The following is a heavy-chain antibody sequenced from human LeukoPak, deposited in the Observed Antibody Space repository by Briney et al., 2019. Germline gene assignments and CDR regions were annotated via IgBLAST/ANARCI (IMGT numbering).Heavy chain of an antibody. D-gene: IGHD6-13*01. V-gene: IGHV1-18*01. CDR3: ARDRRAYSSSWYNWFDP. Sequence: ASVKVSCKASGYTFTSYGISWVRQAPGQGLEWMGWISAYNGNTNYAQKLQGRVTVTTDTSTSTAYMELRSLRSDDTAVYYCARDRRAYSSSWYNWFDPWGQGTLVTVSS. CDR1: GYTFTSYG. J-gene: IGHJ5*02. CDR2: ISAYNGNT.